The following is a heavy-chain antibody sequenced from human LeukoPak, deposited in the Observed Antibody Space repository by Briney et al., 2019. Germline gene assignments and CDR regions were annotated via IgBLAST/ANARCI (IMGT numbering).Heavy chain of an antibody. V-gene: IGHV4-59*01. J-gene: IGHJ3*02. CDR1: GGSISNYY. D-gene: IGHD2-15*01. Sequence: SETLSLTCTVSGGSISNYYWSWIRQPPGKGLEWIGYIYNSGSTNYNPSLKSRVTISVDTSKNRFSLKLSSVTAADTAPYYCARDMGYCSGGSCYSRWAFDIWGQGTMVTVSS. CDR3: ARDMGYCSGGSCYSRWAFDI. CDR2: IYNSGST.